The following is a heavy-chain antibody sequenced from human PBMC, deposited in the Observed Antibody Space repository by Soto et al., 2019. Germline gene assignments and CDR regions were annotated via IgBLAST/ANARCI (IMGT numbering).Heavy chain of an antibody. J-gene: IGHJ4*02. V-gene: IGHV4-31*03. CDR3: AREIYGGNSFAY. CDR2: IYYSGST. D-gene: IGHD2-21*02. Sequence: QVQLQESGPGLVKPSQTLSLTCTVSGGSISSGGYYWSWIRQHPGKGLEWIGYIYYSGSTYYNPSLKMRXXIXVXXSKNQFSLKLSSVTAADTAVYYCAREIYGGNSFAYWGQGTLVTVSS. CDR1: GGSISSGGYY.